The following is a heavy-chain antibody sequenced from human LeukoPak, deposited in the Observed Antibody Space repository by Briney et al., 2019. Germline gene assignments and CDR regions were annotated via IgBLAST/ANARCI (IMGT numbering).Heavy chain of an antibody. J-gene: IGHJ3*02. V-gene: IGHV3-53*01. CDR2: IYSGGST. CDR1: GFTVSSNY. D-gene: IGHD3-10*02. CDR3: ARDPMLGGYAFDI. Sequence: GGSLRLSCAASGFTVSSNYISWVRQAPGKGLEWVSVIYSGGSTYYADSVKGRFTISRDNSKNTLYLQMNSLRAEDTAVYYCARDPMLGGYAFDIWGQGTMVTVSS.